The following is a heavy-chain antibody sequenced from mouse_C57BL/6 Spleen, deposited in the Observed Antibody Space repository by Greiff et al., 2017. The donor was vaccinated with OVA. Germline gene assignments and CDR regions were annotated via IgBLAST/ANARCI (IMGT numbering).Heavy chain of an antibody. J-gene: IGHJ4*01. CDR3: AKGDTTVGAMDY. CDR1: GYSFTDYN. CDR2: INPNYGTT. V-gene: IGHV1-39*01. D-gene: IGHD1-1*01. Sequence: EVHLVESGPELVKPGASVKISCKASGYSFTDYNMNWVKQSNGKSLEWIGVINPNYGTTSYNQKFKGKATLTVDQSSSTAYMQLNSLTSEDSAVYYCAKGDTTVGAMDYWGQGTSVTVSS.